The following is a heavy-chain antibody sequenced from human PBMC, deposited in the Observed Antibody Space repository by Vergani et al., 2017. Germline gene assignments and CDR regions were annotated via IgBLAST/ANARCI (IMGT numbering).Heavy chain of an antibody. V-gene: IGHV4-30-4*08. Sequence: QVQLQESGPGLVKPSQTLSLTCTVSGGSISSGDYYWSWIRQPPGKGLEWIGYIYYSGSTYYNPSLKSRVTISVDTSKNQFSLKLSSVTAADTAVYYCARRRADYDILTGYYHNNWFDPWGQGTLVTVSS. J-gene: IGHJ5*02. CDR2: IYYSGST. D-gene: IGHD3-9*01. CDR1: GGSISSGDYY. CDR3: ARRRADYDILTGYYHNNWFDP.